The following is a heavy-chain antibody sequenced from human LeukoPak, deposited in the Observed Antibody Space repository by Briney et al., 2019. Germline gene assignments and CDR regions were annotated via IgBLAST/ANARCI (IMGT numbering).Heavy chain of an antibody. CDR1: GFTFSSYW. V-gene: IGHV3-74*01. D-gene: IGHD3-22*01. J-gene: IGHJ4*02. Sequence: PGGSLRLSCAASGFTFSSYWMHWVRQAPGKGLVWVSHINSDASSTNYADSVKGRFTISRDNSKNTLYLQMNSLRAEDTAVYYCAKAGPGITMIVVPQYGLDYWGQGTLVTVSS. CDR3: AKAGPGITMIVVPQYGLDY. CDR2: INSDASST.